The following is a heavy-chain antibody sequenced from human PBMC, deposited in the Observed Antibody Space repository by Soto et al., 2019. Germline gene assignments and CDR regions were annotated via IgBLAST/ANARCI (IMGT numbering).Heavy chain of an antibody. CDR1: VFTFSTYA. Sequence: EVQLVESGGGLAKPGGSLRLSCAASVFTFSTYAINWVRQAPGKGLEWVSSLNVPSSHIYYADSVKGRFTISRDNAKNSLSLQMNSLRVADTSVYYCARLVCSSTNCYRKYYYDYCCHGTLVTVSS. J-gene: IGHJ4*01. V-gene: IGHV3-21*01. CDR2: LNVPSSHI. D-gene: IGHD2-2*02. CDR3: ARLVCSSTNCYRKYYYDY.